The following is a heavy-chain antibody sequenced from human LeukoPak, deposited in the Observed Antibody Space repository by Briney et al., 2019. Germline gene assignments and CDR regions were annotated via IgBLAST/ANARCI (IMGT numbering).Heavy chain of an antibody. CDR3: ARDGDGSGSCYFSAFDY. D-gene: IGHD3-10*01. CDR1: GGTFSSYA. Sequence: ASVKVSCKASGGTFSSYAISWVRQAPGQGLEWMGGIIPIFGTANYAQKFQGRVTITADKSTSTAYMELSSLRSEDTAVYYCARDGDGSGSCYFSAFDYWGQGTLVTVSS. CDR2: IIPIFGTA. J-gene: IGHJ4*02. V-gene: IGHV1-69*06.